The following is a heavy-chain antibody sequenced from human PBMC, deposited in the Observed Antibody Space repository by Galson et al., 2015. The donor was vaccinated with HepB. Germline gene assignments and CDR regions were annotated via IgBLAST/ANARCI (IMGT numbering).Heavy chain of an antibody. Sequence: SLRLSCAASGFTFSSYAMHWVRQAPGKGLEWVAVISYDGSNKYYADSVKGRFTISRDNSKNTLYLQMNSLRAEDTAVYYCARDRVAQLLSPYYYYYGMDVWGQGTTVTVSS. D-gene: IGHD2-2*01. CDR3: ARDRVAQLLSPYYYYYGMDV. V-gene: IGHV3-30-3*01. J-gene: IGHJ6*02. CDR2: ISYDGSNK. CDR1: GFTFSSYA.